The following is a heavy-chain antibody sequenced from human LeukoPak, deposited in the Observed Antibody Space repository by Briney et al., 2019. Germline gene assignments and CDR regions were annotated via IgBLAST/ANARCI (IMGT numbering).Heavy chain of an antibody. CDR3: ARGGSGSRRLGSDY. CDR2: ISGGGGST. D-gene: IGHD3-10*01. V-gene: IGHV3-23*01. CDR1: GFTFSSHA. J-gene: IGHJ4*02. Sequence: TGGSLRLSCEVSGFTFSSHAMGWVRQAPGEGLEWVSVISGGGGSTYYADSLKGRFTISRDNAKNSLYLQMNSLRAEDTAVYYCARGGSGSRRLGSDYWGQGTLVIVSS.